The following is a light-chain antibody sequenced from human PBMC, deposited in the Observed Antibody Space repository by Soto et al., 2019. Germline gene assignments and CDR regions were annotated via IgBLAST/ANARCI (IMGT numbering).Light chain of an antibody. J-gene: IGLJ3*02. CDR3: ASHAGSSHAWV. CDR1: SSDVGSYNL. V-gene: IGLV2-14*02. Sequence: QSALTQPASVSGSPGQSITISCTGTSSDVGSYNLVSWYQHHPGKAPKLMISEGSKRPSGVPDRFSGSKSGNTASLTVSGLQADDEADYYCASHAGSSHAWVFGGGTKLTVL. CDR2: EGS.